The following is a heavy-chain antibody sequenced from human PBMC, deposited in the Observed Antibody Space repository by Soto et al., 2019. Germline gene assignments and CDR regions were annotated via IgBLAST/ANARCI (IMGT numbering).Heavy chain of an antibody. CDR3: AKVRYSSPMGYYYGMDV. Sequence: QVHLVQSGAEVKKPGSSVRVSCKASGGTYRNYAVNWVRQAPGQGLEWMGGIIPIFGTANYAQKFQGRVTITADESTSTSYMEVNNLRSEDTAVYYCAKVRYSSPMGYYYGMDVWGQGTTVTVSS. J-gene: IGHJ6*02. V-gene: IGHV1-69*01. D-gene: IGHD6-19*01. CDR2: IIPIFGTA. CDR1: GGTYRNYA.